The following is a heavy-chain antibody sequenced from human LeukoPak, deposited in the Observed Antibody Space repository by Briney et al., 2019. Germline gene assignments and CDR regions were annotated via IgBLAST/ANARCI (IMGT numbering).Heavy chain of an antibody. CDR2: INSNSGGT. J-gene: IGHJ5*02. D-gene: IGHD2-2*02. CDR3: AREGKYQLLYDWFDP. Sequence: GASVKVSCKASGYTFTGYYMHGVRQAPGQGLEWMGWINSNSGGTNYAQKFQGRVIMTRERYISTVYMYLSKLRSDDTAVYYCAREGKYQLLYDWFDPWGQGTLVTVSS. V-gene: IGHV1-2*02. CDR1: GYTFTGYY.